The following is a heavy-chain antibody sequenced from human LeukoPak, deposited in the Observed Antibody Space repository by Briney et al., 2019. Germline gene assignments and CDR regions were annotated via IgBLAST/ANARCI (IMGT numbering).Heavy chain of an antibody. CDR1: GFTFSSYS. Sequence: PGGSLRLSCAASGFTFSSYSMCWVRQAPGKGPEWVSGIKESGDITCYADSVKGRFTISRDNSKNTLYLQMNSLRAEDTAKYYCAKYCSGATCSGYWGQGTLVTVSS. CDR2: IKESGDIT. CDR3: AKYCSGATCSGY. D-gene: IGHD2-15*01. J-gene: IGHJ4*02. V-gene: IGHV3-23*01.